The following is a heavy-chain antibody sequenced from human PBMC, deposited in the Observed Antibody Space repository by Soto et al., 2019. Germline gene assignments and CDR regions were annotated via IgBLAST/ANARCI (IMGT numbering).Heavy chain of an antibody. V-gene: IGHV3-23*01. CDR3: ARYCSPTSCTIRYGMDV. J-gene: IGHJ6*02. CDR2: VSGSGGTT. CDR1: GFTFSTCA. D-gene: IGHD2-2*01. Sequence: EVQLLESGGGLVQPGGSLRLSCVASGFTFSTCAMSWVRQAPREGLEWVSVVSGSGGTTYYADSVKGRFTISRDNSKNTLYLQMNSLRAEDSASYYCARYCSPTSCTIRYGMDVWGQGTTVTFSS.